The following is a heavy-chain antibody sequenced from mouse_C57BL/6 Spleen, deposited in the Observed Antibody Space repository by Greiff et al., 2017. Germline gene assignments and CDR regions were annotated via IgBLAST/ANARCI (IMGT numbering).Heavy chain of an antibody. J-gene: IGHJ1*03. CDR3: TKGDYYGSGYYWYFDV. CDR1: GYTFTDYE. CDR2: IDPETGGT. Sequence: QVQLQQSGAELVRPGASVTLSCKASGYTFTDYEMHWVKQTPVHGLEWIGAIDPETGGTAYNQKFKGKAILTADKSSSTAYMELRSLTSEDSAVYYWTKGDYYGSGYYWYFDVGGTGTTVTVSS. D-gene: IGHD1-1*01. V-gene: IGHV1-15*01.